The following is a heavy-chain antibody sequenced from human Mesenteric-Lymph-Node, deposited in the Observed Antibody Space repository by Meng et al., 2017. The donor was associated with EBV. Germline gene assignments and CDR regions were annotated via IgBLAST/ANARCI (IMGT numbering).Heavy chain of an antibody. J-gene: IGHJ5*02. Sequence: QGRLQQWGAGLLKPSETLSLPCGLYGGSLSGYYWNWIRQPPGKGLEWIGDINHGGSTSYNPSLKSRVTISVDTSKNEVSLKMTSVTAADTAVYYCARDRHFDPWGQGTLVTVSS. CDR3: ARDRHFDP. CDR1: GGSLSGYY. V-gene: IGHV4-34*01. CDR2: INHGGST.